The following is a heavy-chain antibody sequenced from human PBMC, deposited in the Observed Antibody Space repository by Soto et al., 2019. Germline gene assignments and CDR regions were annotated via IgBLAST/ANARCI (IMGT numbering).Heavy chain of an antibody. CDR3: AKPRSSLQWPPFDP. CDR2: ISPDGSNK. CDR1: GFTFSSYG. V-gene: IGHV3-30*18. D-gene: IGHD6-19*01. J-gene: IGHJ5*02. Sequence: QVKLVESGGGVVKPGRSLRPSWAALGFTFSSYGLPGSRKPPGKGLEGGAVISPDGSNKDYADSVKGRFTISRDNSKNTLYLQMNSLRVEDTAVYYCAKPRSSLQWPPFDPWGHGTLVTVSS.